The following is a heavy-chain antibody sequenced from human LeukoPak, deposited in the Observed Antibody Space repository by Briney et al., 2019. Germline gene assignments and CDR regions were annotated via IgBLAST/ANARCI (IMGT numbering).Heavy chain of an antibody. CDR1: GFTFIKYS. CDR3: TTLAYCGGDCFPFDP. V-gene: IGHV3-23*01. Sequence: GSLRLSCAASGFTFIKYSMTWVRQAPGKGLEWVSAITGSGAFTDYADSVQGRFTISRDNSKNTLYLQMNSLKTEDTAVYYCTTLAYCGGDCFPFDPWGQGTLVTVSS. CDR2: ITGSGAFT. J-gene: IGHJ5*02. D-gene: IGHD2-21*02.